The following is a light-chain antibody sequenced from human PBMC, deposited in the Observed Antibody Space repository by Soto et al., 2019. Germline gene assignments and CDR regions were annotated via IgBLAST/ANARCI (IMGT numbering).Light chain of an antibody. V-gene: IGKV3-20*01. Sequence: EIVLTQSPGTLSVSPGERVTLSCRASQTISSNYLAWYQQKPGQAPSLLIYGTSSRATGIPDRFSGSGSGTDFPLTISRLEPEDSAIYYCQQYGSWTFGQGTKVEIK. CDR1: QTISSNY. J-gene: IGKJ1*01. CDR2: GTS. CDR3: QQYGSWT.